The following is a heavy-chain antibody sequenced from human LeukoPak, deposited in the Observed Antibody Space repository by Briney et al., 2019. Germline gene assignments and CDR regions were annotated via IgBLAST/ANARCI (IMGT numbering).Heavy chain of an antibody. Sequence: GRSLRLSCAASGFTFDDYAMHWVRQAPGKGLEWVSGISWNSGSIGHADSVKGRFTISRDNAKNSLYLQMNSLRAEDTALYYCAKDISVDTAMGYFDYWGQGTLVTVSS. CDR1: GFTFDDYA. CDR3: AKDISVDTAMGYFDY. J-gene: IGHJ4*02. D-gene: IGHD5-18*01. CDR2: ISWNSGSI. V-gene: IGHV3-9*01.